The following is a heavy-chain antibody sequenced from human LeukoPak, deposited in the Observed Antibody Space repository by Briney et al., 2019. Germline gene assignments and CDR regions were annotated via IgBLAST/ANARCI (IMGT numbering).Heavy chain of an antibody. CDR2: IKQDGSER. Sequence: GGSLRLSCAASGFTFSSYWMSWVRQAPGKGLEWVANIKQDGSERYYVDSVKGRFTISRDNAKNSLYQQMNSLRAEDTAVYYCARVAPREVRFLEWLRPALAFDIWGQGTMVTVSS. CDR3: ARVAPREVRFLEWLRPALAFDI. D-gene: IGHD3-3*01. J-gene: IGHJ3*02. CDR1: GFTFSSYW. V-gene: IGHV3-7*01.